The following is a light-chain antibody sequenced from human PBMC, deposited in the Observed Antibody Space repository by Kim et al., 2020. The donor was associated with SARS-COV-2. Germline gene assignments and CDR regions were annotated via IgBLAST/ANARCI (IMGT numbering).Light chain of an antibody. V-gene: IGKV1-8*01. CDR2: AAS. Sequence: GDRITITCRASQGISSSLAWYQQKPWKAPKLLIYAASTLQSGVPSRFSGSGSGTDFTLTITCLQSEDFATYYCQQYYSYPGTFGQGTKVDIK. CDR3: QQYYSYPGT. CDR1: QGISSS. J-gene: IGKJ1*01.